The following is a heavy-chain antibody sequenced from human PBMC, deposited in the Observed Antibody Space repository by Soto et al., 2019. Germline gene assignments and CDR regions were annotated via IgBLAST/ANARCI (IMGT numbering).Heavy chain of an antibody. CDR3: AGNYCSGGSCYSYYYYTDV. V-gene: IGHV4-39*01. CDR2: IYYSGST. D-gene: IGHD2-15*01. CDR1: GGSISSSSYY. J-gene: IGHJ6*03. Sequence: QLQLQESGPGLVKPSETLSLTCTVSGGSISSSSYYWGWIRQPPGKGLEWIGSIYYSGSTYYNPSLKSRVTISVDTSKNQFSLKLSSVTAADTAVYYCAGNYCSGGSCYSYYYYTDVWGKGTTVTVSS.